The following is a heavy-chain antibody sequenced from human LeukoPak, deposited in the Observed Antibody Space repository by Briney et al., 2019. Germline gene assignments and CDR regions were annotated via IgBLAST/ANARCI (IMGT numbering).Heavy chain of an antibody. CDR3: AREYTSGWPSLGH. D-gene: IGHD6-19*01. CDR2: IYANDGDT. CDR1: GYTFTAYY. Sequence: ASVKVSCKASGYTFTAYYMHWVRQAPGQGLEWMGWIYANDGDTKYAQKFQGRVTMTRDTSTSTASMELSRLRSDDTAVYYCAREYTSGWPSLGHWGQGSLVTVSS. J-gene: IGHJ4*02. V-gene: IGHV1-2*02.